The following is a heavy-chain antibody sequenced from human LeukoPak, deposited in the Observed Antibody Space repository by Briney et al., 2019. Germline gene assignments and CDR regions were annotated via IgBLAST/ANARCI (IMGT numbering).Heavy chain of an antibody. Sequence: SETLSLTCTVSGGSISSYYWSWIRQPAGKGLEWIGRIYTSGSTNYNPSLKSRVTISVDKSKNQFSLKLSSVTAADTAVYYCARTSFSYDSSGYPKYFQHWGQGTLVTVSS. D-gene: IGHD3-22*01. CDR1: GGSISSYY. J-gene: IGHJ1*01. V-gene: IGHV4-4*07. CDR2: IYTSGST. CDR3: ARTSFSYDSSGYPKYFQH.